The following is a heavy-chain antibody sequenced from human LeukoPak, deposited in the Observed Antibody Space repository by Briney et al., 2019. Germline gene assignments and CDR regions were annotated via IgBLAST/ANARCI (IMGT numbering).Heavy chain of an antibody. Sequence: PGGSLRLSCAASGFTFSSYSMNWVRQAPGKGLEWVSYISSSSSTIYYADSVKGRFTISRDNAKNSLYLQMNSLRAEDTAVYYCARGLYDSSGYGIDYWGRGTLVTVSS. CDR2: ISSSSSTI. CDR3: ARGLYDSSGYGIDY. V-gene: IGHV3-48*01. J-gene: IGHJ4*02. CDR1: GFTFSSYS. D-gene: IGHD3-22*01.